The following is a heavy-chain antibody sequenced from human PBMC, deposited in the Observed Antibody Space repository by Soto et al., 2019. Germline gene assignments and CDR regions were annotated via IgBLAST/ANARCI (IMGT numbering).Heavy chain of an antibody. V-gene: IGHV3-7*03. Sequence: GGSLRLSCTASGFMFGSYWMTWVRHVPGKGLQWVADIKRDGSEKYYVDFVKGRFTISRDNADNSVFLDMNNLRVDDTATYYCARVRATDYEIDYWGQGALVTVSS. CDR2: IKRDGSEK. D-gene: IGHD4-17*01. CDR1: GFMFGSYW. J-gene: IGHJ4*02. CDR3: ARVRATDYEIDY.